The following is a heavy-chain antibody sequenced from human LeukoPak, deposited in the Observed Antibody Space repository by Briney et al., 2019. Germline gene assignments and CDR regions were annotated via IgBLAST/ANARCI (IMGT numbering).Heavy chain of an antibody. V-gene: IGHV3-11*04. CDR1: GFTFSDYY. Sequence: GGSLRLSCAASGFTFSDYYMSWIRQAPGKGLEWVSYISSSGSTIYYADSVKGRFTISRDNAKNSLYLQMNSLRAEDTAVYYCARDGRITIFGVVIPPPGDYWGQGTLVTVS. D-gene: IGHD3-3*01. CDR2: ISSSGSTI. J-gene: IGHJ4*02. CDR3: ARDGRITIFGVVIPPPGDY.